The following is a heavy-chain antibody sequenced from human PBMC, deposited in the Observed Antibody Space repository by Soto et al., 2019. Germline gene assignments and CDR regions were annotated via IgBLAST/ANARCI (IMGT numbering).Heavy chain of an antibody. V-gene: IGHV4-30-2*01. CDR2: IYHSGST. CDR1: GGSISSGGYS. J-gene: IGHJ5*02. Sequence: SETLSLTCSVSGGSISSGGYSWSWIRQPPGKGLEWIGYIYHSGSTYYNPSLKSRVTISVDRSKNQFSLKLSSVTAADTAVYYCAKQAPEGLNWFDPWGQGTLVTVSS. CDR3: AKQAPEGLNWFDP.